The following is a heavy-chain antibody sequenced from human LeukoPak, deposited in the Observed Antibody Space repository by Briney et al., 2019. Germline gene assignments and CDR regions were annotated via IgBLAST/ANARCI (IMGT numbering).Heavy chain of an antibody. Sequence: GGSLRPSSAPSGFTFDDYGIGWVRQPPGEGLEWDSGINWNVGSTGYTDSGKGRLTIYRDNAKNSLYLKMNSLRAEDTALYYCARESGDYDILTGSHYYYYYMDVSGKGTTVTVSS. D-gene: IGHD3-9*01. CDR2: INWNVGST. CDR1: GFTFDDYG. CDR3: ARESGDYDILTGSHYYYYYMDV. V-gene: IGHV3-20*04. J-gene: IGHJ6*03.